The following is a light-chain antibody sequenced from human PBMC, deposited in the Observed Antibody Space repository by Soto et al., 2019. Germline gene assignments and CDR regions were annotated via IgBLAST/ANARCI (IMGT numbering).Light chain of an antibody. CDR3: QQTYNVPLT. Sequence: EIVLTQSPATLSLSPGERATLSCRASQSVSSNLAWYQQKPGQAPRLLIYGASTRATGIPARFSGSGSGTDFTLTISSLQPEDSATYYCQQTYNVPLTFGGGTKVDI. CDR2: GAS. J-gene: IGKJ4*01. CDR1: QSVSSN. V-gene: IGKV3-15*01.